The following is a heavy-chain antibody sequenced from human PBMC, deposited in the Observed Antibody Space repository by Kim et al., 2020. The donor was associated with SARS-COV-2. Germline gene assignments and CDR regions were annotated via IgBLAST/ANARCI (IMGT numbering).Heavy chain of an antibody. CDR2: T. D-gene: IGHD1-1*01. Sequence: TAYADSVKGRFTVSRDNAKNTLYLQMNRLRDDDTAVYYCTRAKVATNAFDSWGQGILVTVSS. J-gene: IGHJ4*02. CDR3: TRAKVATNAFDS. V-gene: IGHV3-74*03.